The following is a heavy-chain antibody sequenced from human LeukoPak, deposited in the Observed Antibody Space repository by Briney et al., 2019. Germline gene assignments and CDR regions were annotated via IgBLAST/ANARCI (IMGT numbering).Heavy chain of an antibody. V-gene: IGHV3-7*02. Sequence: GGSLRLSCGASGFTFSSNWMTWVRQAPGKGLEWVANIKQDGSEKNYVGSVKGRFTISRDNAKNSLYLQMNSLRAEDTAVYYCARQRFGDVWGKGTTVTVSS. J-gene: IGHJ6*04. CDR3: ARQRFGDV. D-gene: IGHD3-3*01. CDR1: GFTFSSNW. CDR2: IKQDGSEK.